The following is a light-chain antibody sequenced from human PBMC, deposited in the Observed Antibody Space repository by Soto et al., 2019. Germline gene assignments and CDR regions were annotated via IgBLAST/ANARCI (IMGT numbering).Light chain of an antibody. Sequence: IVMTQSPATLSVSPGERATLSCRASQSVSSYLAWYQQKPGQAPRLLIYDASNRATGIPARFSGSGSGTDFTLTISRMEPEDFAVYYCQQYGSSPLTFGGGTKVDIK. J-gene: IGKJ4*01. CDR1: QSVSSY. CDR2: DAS. CDR3: QQYGSSPLT. V-gene: IGKV3-20*01.